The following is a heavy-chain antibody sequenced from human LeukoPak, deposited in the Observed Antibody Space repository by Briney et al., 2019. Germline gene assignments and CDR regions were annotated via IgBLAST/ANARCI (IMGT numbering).Heavy chain of an antibody. CDR3: ARGAIAAATP. Sequence: KSSETLSLTCAVYGGSFSGYYWSWIRQPPGKGLEWIGEINHSGSTNYNPSLKSRVTISVDTSKNQFSLKLSSVTAADTAVYYCARGAIAAATPWGQGTLVTVSS. D-gene: IGHD6-13*01. CDR1: GGSFSGYY. J-gene: IGHJ5*02. V-gene: IGHV4-34*01. CDR2: INHSGST.